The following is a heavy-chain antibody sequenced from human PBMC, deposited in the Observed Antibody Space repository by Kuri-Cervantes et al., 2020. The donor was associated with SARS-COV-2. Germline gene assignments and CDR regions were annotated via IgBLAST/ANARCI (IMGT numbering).Heavy chain of an antibody. CDR1: GFTFTNYG. CDR2: IKQDGSEK. J-gene: IGHJ4*02. CDR3: ARDPSSGWYGGGDFDY. D-gene: IGHD6-19*01. V-gene: IGHV3-7*01. Sequence: GESLKISCAASGFTFTNYGMHWVRQAPGKGLEWVANIKQDGSEKYYVDSVKGRFTISRDNAKNSLYLQMNSLRAEDTAVYYCARDPSSGWYGGGDFDYWGQGTLVTVSS.